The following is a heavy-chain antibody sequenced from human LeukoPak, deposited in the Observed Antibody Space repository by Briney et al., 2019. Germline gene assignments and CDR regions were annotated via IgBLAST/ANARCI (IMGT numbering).Heavy chain of an antibody. CDR3: ARRVVVTDDSVHDPFDI. J-gene: IGHJ3*02. Sequence: PSETLSLTCTVSGGAISSYNYYWTWIRQPAGKGLEWIGRIHASGSTNYDSSLKSRATIFLDTSRNQFSLKLSSVTAADTAVYYCARRVVVTDDSVHDPFDIWGQGTMVIVSS. D-gene: IGHD2-21*02. CDR1: GGAISSYNYY. CDR2: IHASGST. V-gene: IGHV4-61*02.